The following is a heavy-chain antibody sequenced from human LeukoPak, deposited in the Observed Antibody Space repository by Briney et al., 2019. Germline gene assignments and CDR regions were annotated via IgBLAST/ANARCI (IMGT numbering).Heavy chain of an antibody. CDR2: IIPIFGTA. CDR3: AASRDSSGYFPSYYYYGMDV. J-gene: IGHJ6*02. D-gene: IGHD3-22*01. CDR1: GGTFSSYA. V-gene: IGHV1-69*13. Sequence: GASVKVSCKASGGTFSSYAISWVRQAPGQGLEWMGGIIPIFGTANYAQKFQGRVTITADESTSTAYMELSSLRSEDTAVYYCAASRDSSGYFPSYYYYGMDVWGQGTTVTVSS.